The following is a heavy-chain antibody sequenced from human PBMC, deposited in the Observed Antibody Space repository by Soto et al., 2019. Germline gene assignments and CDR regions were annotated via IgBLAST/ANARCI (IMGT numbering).Heavy chain of an antibody. J-gene: IGHJ4*02. Sequence: SETLSLTCTVSGGSISSGDYYWSWIRQPPGKGLEWIGYIYYSGSTYYNPSLKSRVTISVDTSKNQFSLKLTSVTAADTAVYYCARSLNHSGSYLFDSWGQGTQVTVSS. V-gene: IGHV4-30-4*01. CDR1: GGSISSGDYY. CDR2: IYYSGST. D-gene: IGHD5-12*01. CDR3: ARSLNHSGSYLFDS.